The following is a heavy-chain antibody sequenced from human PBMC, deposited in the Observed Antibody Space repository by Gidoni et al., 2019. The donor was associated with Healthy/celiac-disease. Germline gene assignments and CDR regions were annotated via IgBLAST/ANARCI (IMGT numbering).Heavy chain of an antibody. V-gene: IGHV4-39*01. Sequence: QLQLQESGPGLVKPSETLSLTCTVSGGSISSSSYYWGWIRQPPGKGLEWIGSIYYSGSNYYNPSLKSRVTISVDTSKNQFSLKLSSVTAADTAVYYCARLGARIQLWLFDYWGQGTLVTVSS. CDR1: GGSISSSSYY. J-gene: IGHJ4*02. D-gene: IGHD5-18*01. CDR2: IYYSGSN. CDR3: ARLGARIQLWLFDY.